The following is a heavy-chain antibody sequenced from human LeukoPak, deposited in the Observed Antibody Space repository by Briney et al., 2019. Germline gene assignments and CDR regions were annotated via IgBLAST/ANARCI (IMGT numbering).Heavy chain of an antibody. D-gene: IGHD3-10*01. V-gene: IGHV4-61*08. Sequence: SETLSLTCTVSVGSMSSDAYYWSWIRQPPGKGLEWIGYIYYSGSTNYNPSLKSRVTISVDTSKNQFSLKLSSVTAADTAVYYCARGPYYYGSGSSYYFDYWGQGTLVTVSS. J-gene: IGHJ4*02. CDR2: IYYSGST. CDR3: ARGPYYYGSGSSYYFDY. CDR1: VGSMSSDAYY.